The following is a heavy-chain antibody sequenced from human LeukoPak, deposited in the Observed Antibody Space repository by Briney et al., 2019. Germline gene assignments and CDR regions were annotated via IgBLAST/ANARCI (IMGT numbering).Heavy chain of an antibody. CDR1: GFTVSSNY. D-gene: IGHD2-2*01. Sequence: GGSLRLSCAASGFTVSSNYMSWVRQAPGKGLEWVSVIYSGGSTYYADSVKGRFTISRDNSKNTLYLQMNSLRAEDTAVYYCARGSSISCLDYWGQGTLVTVSS. V-gene: IGHV3-66*01. CDR3: ARGSSISCLDY. J-gene: IGHJ4*02. CDR2: IYSGGST.